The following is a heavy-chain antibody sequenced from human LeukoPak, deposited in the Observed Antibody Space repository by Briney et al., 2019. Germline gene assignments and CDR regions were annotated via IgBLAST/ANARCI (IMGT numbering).Heavy chain of an antibody. J-gene: IGHJ6*02. CDR3: ATYTHWVAGDV. CDR2: MNQDGSEK. Sequence: GGSLRLSCAASGFTFSDSWMSWVRQAPGKGLEWVANMNQDGSEKDYVDSAKGRFTISRDNARNSLYLQMSSLRAEDTAVYYCATYTHWVAGDVWGQGTTVTVSS. CDR1: GFTFSDSW. D-gene: IGHD3-16*01. V-gene: IGHV3-7*01.